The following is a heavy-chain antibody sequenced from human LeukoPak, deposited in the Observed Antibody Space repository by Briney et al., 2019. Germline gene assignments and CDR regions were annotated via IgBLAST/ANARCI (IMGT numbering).Heavy chain of an antibody. J-gene: IGHJ4*02. CDR3: SLGSSGWYADY. D-gene: IGHD6-19*01. V-gene: IGHV7-4-1*02. Sequence: ASVKVSCKASGYTFTSYYMHWVRQAPGQGLEWMGWINTNTGNPTYAQGFTGRFVFSLDTSVSTAYLQISSLKAEDTAVYYCSLGSSGWYADYWGQGTLVTVSS. CDR2: INTNTGNP. CDR1: GYTFTSYY.